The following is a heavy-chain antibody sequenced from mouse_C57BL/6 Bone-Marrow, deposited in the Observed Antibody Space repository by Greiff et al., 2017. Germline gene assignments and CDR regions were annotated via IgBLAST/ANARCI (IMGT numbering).Heavy chain of an antibody. CDR1: GYTFTSYW. CDR3: ARGGEDDY. V-gene: IGHV1-61*01. Sequence: VQLQQPGAELVRPGSSVKLSCKASGYTFTSYWMDWVKQRPGQGLEWIGNIYPSDSETHYNQKFKDKATLTVDKSSSTAYMQLSSLTSEDSAVYYGARGGEDDYWCQGTTLTVSS. J-gene: IGHJ2*01. CDR2: IYPSDSET.